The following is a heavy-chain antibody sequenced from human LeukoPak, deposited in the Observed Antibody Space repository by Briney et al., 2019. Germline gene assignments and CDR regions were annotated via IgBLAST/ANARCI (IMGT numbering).Heavy chain of an antibody. CDR2: ISSSSSTI. V-gene: IGHV3-48*01. Sequence: GGSLRLSCAASGFTFSSYSMNWVRQAPGKGLEWGSYISSSSSTIYYADSVKGRFTISRDNAKNSLYLQMNSLRAEDTAVYYCARDSLEQWLVKYNWFDPWGQGTLVTVSS. CDR1: GFTFSSYS. CDR3: ARDSLEQWLVKYNWFDP. D-gene: IGHD6-19*01. J-gene: IGHJ5*02.